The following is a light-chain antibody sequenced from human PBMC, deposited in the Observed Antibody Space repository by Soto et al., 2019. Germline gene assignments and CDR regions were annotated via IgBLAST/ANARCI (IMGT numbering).Light chain of an antibody. CDR1: QSLVYSDGNTY. V-gene: IGKV2-30*01. Sequence: DVVLTQSPPSLPVALGQPASISCRSTQSLVYSDGNTYLTWFQQRPGQSPRRLIYNVSDRDSGVPDRFSGSGSGTDFTLKISRVEAEDVGVYYCMQHTHWPQTFGQGTKVEIK. CDR2: NVS. CDR3: MQHTHWPQT. J-gene: IGKJ1*01.